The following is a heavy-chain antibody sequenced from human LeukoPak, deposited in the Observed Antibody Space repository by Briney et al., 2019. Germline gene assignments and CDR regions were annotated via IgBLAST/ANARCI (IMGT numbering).Heavy chain of an antibody. J-gene: IGHJ4*02. Sequence: SETLSLTCTVSGGSISSYYWSWIRQPPGKGLEWIGYIYYSGSTNYNPSLKSRVTITVDTSKNQFSLKLSSVTAADTAVYYCARSVLPLTIVGATIGFDYWGQGTLVTVSS. D-gene: IGHD1-26*01. V-gene: IGHV4-59*08. CDR3: ARSVLPLTIVGATIGFDY. CDR2: IYYSGST. CDR1: GGSISSYY.